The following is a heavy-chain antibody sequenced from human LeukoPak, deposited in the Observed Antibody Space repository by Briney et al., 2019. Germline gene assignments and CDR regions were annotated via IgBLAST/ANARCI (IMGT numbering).Heavy chain of an antibody. CDR2: INHSGST. D-gene: IGHD3-22*01. J-gene: IGHJ4*02. Sequence: SETLSLTCAVYGGSFSGYYWSWIRQPPGKGLEWIGEINHSGSTNYNPSLKSRVTISVDTSKNQFSLKLSSVTAADTAVYYCARDALNYYDSSGPLDYWGQGTLVTVSS. CDR1: GGSFSGYY. V-gene: IGHV4-34*01. CDR3: ARDALNYYDSSGPLDY.